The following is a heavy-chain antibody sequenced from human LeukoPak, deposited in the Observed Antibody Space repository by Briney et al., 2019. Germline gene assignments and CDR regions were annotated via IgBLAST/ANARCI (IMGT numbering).Heavy chain of an antibody. CDR1: GYSFTTYW. CDR2: IYGGGTDT. CDR3: ARTGDGKYYFDY. D-gene: IGHD5-24*01. V-gene: IGHV5-51*01. J-gene: IGHJ4*02. Sequence: SGESLKISCKGSGYSFTTYWIGWVRQMPGIGLEWMGFIYGGGTDTRYSPSFQGQVTISIDKSINTAYLQWNSLKASDTSIYYCARTGDGKYYFDYWGQGTLVTVPS.